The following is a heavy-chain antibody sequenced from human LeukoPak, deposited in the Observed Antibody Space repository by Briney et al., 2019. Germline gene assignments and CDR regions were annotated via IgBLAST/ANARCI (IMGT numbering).Heavy chain of an antibody. CDR2: IIPIFGTA. CDR1: GGTFSSYA. D-gene: IGHD6-19*01. V-gene: IGHV1-69*06. J-gene: IGHJ6*03. CDR3: ARIAVAGPGYMDV. Sequence: GASVKVSCKASGGTFSSYAISWVRQAPGQGLEWMGGIIPIFGTANYAQKFQGRVTITADKSTSTAYMELSSLRSEDTAVYYCARIAVAGPGYMDVWGKGTTVTVSS.